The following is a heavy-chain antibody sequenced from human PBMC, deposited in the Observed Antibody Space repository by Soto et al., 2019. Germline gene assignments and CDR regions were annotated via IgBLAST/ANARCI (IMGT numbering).Heavy chain of an antibody. V-gene: IGHV4-59*08. Sequence: SETLSLTCTVSGGSISSYYWSWIRQPPGKGLEWIGYIYYSGSTNYNPSLKSRVTISVDTSKNQFSLKLSSVTAADTAVYYCARHPDRKLQLYYYYYYMDVWGKGTTVTVSS. CDR2: IYYSGST. J-gene: IGHJ6*03. D-gene: IGHD6-13*01. CDR3: ARHPDRKLQLYYYYYYMDV. CDR1: GGSISSYY.